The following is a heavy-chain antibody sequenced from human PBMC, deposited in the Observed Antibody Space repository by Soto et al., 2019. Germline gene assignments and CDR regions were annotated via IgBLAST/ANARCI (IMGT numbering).Heavy chain of an antibody. CDR3: ARDYDLRCFGY. J-gene: IGHJ4*02. V-gene: IGHV3-30-3*01. CDR1: GFTFGSYA. Sequence: PGGSLSLSCASSGFTFGSYAMRWVRQAARGGLGWVAAISYDGGNNYYADSVEGRLTISRDNSTKTMYLQINSVIANETAVYYCARDYDLRCFGYWGPGTLVTVSS. CDR2: ISYDGGNN. D-gene: IGHD3-3*01.